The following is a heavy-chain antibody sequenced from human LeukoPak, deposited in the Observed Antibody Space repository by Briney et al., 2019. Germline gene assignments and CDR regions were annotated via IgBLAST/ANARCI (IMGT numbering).Heavy chain of an antibody. CDR3: ARANQDFWSGYYTGLGY. CDR2: MNPNSSNT. J-gene: IGHJ4*02. D-gene: IGHD3-3*01. CDR1: GYTFTSYD. Sequence: GASVKVSCKASGYTFTSYDINWVRQATGQGLEWMGWMNPNSSNTGYAQKFQGRVTMTRNTSISTAYMELSSLRSEDTAVYYCARANQDFWSGYYTGLGYWGQGTLVTVSS. V-gene: IGHV1-8*01.